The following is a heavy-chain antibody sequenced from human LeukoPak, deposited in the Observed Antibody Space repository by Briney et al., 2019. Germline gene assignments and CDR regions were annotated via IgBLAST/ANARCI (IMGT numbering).Heavy chain of an antibody. CDR1: GFTFSDRY. CDR3: ARDRVVVATTTPPYWYFDL. J-gene: IGHJ2*01. Sequence: PGGSLRLSCAAAGFTFSDRYMSWIRQAPGKGMEWVAYISPNSNTIHYADSVKGRFTISRDNAKNSLFLHMNSLRVEDTALYYCARDRVVVATTTPPYWYFDLWGRGTRVTVSS. CDR2: ISPNSNTI. V-gene: IGHV3-11*01. D-gene: IGHD2-15*01.